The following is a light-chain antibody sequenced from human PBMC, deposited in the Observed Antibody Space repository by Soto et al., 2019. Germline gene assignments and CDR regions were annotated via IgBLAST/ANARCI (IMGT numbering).Light chain of an antibody. J-gene: IGKJ2*01. CDR2: DAS. V-gene: IGKV1-5*01. CDR3: QQYSRYPLT. Sequence: DIQVTQFPSTLSASVGDRVTITCRASQNINNWLAWYQQKPGKAPKFLIYDASSLESGVPSRFSGSGSGTEFTLTISSLQPDDSANYYCQQYSRYPLTFGQGTKLEIK. CDR1: QNINNW.